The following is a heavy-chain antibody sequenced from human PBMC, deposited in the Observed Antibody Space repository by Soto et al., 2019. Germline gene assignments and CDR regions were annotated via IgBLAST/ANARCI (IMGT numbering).Heavy chain of an antibody. Sequence: ASVKVSCKASGYTFTGYYMNWVRQAPGQGLEWMGWINPNSGGTNYAQKFQCRVTMTRDTYISTAYMELSRLRSDDTAVYYCAREAYYGMDVWGQGITVTVSS. CDR2: INPNSGGT. J-gene: IGHJ6*02. V-gene: IGHV1-2*02. CDR3: AREAYYGMDV. CDR1: GYTFTGYY.